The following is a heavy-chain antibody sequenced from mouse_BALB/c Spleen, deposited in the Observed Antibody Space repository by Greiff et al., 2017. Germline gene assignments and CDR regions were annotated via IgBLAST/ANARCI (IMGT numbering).Heavy chain of an antibody. CDR3: ARSSSFDY. CDR1: GYTFTSYW. D-gene: IGHD1-1*01. CDR2: INPSTGYT. J-gene: IGHJ2*01. Sequence: QVQLQQSGAELAKPGASVKMSCKASGYTFTSYWMHWVKRRPGQGLEWIGYINPSTGYTEYNQKFKDKATLTADKSSSTAYMQLSSLTSEDSAVYYCARSSSFDYWGQGTTLTVSS. V-gene: IGHV1-7*01.